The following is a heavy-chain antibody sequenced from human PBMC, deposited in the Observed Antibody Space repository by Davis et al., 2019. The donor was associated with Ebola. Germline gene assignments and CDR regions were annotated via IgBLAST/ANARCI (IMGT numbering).Heavy chain of an antibody. J-gene: IGHJ4*02. Sequence: SVKVSCKASGGTFSSYAISWVRQAPGQGLEWMGGIIPIFGTANYAQKFQGRVTITADESTSTAYMELRSLRSDDTAVYYCARGGAYYDFWSGYYLDYWGQGTLVTVSS. CDR1: GGTFSSYA. CDR2: IIPIFGTA. D-gene: IGHD3-3*01. CDR3: ARGGAYYDFWSGYYLDY. V-gene: IGHV1-69*13.